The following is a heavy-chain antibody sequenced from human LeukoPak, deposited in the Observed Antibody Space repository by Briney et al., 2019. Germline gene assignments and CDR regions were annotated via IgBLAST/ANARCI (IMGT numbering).Heavy chain of an antibody. CDR1: GDSISSSSYC. Sequence: SETLSLTCTVSGDSISSSSYCWGWIRQPPGKGLEWIGSIYYSGSTYYNPSLKSRVTISVDTSKNQFSLKLNSVTAADTAVYYCARRPWIAAAGRPFFGYWGQGTLSPSPQ. CDR3: ARRPWIAAAGRPFFGY. D-gene: IGHD6-13*01. V-gene: IGHV4-39*07. CDR2: IYYSGST. J-gene: IGHJ4*02.